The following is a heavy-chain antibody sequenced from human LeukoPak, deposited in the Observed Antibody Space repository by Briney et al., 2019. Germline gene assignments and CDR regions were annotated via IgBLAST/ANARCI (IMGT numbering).Heavy chain of an antibody. CDR3: ARVYCSGGSCYLDY. D-gene: IGHD2-15*01. CDR1: GYTFTSYG. CDR2: ISAYNGNT. J-gene: IGHJ4*02. Sequence: ASVKVSCKTSGYTFTSYGISWVRQAPGQGLEWMGWISAYNGNTNYAQKLQGRVTMTTDTSTSTAYMELRSLRSDDTAVYYCARVYCSGGSCYLDYWGQGTLVTVSS. V-gene: IGHV1-18*01.